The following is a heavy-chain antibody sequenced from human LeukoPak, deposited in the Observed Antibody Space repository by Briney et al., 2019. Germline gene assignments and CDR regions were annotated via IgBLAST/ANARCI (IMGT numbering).Heavy chain of an antibody. CDR1: GYTFTGYY. Sequence: ASVKVSCKASGYTFTGYYMHWVRQAPGQGLEWMGIINPSGGSTSYAQKFQGRVTMTRDMSTSTVYMELSSLRSEDTAVYYCAREGRGSGWYGGFGYWGQGTLVTVSS. CDR2: INPSGGST. D-gene: IGHD6-19*01. V-gene: IGHV1-46*01. CDR3: AREGRGSGWYGGFGY. J-gene: IGHJ4*02.